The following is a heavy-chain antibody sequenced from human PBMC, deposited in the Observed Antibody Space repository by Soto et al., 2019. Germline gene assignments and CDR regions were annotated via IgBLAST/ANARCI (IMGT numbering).Heavy chain of an antibody. CDR1: GASVNSRDYH. D-gene: IGHD3-10*01. CDR2: VQNGGTT. V-gene: IGHV4-61*08. CDR3: AVLLAGGGGDGN. Sequence: QVQLQESGPGLVKPSETLSLTCTVSGASVNSRDYHWSWIRQPPGRGLEWIGQVQNGGTTEFDSFSLNSRLTFSIDASKNQFSHNMNSVTAADTAIYHCAVLLAGGGGDGNWGQGTLVTVSS. J-gene: IGHJ4*02.